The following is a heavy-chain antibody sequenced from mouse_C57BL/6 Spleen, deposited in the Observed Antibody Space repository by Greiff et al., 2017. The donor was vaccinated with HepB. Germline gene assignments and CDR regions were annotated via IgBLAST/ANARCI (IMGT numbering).Heavy chain of an antibody. CDR2: IYPGSGST. J-gene: IGHJ2*01. Sequence: QVQLKQPGAELVKPGASVKMSCKASGYTFTSYWITWVKQRPGQGLEWIGDIYPGSGSTNYNEKFKSKATLTVDTSSSTAYMQLSSLTSEDSAVYYCARYYDYEGYYFDYWGQGTTLTVSS. D-gene: IGHD2-4*01. CDR3: ARYYDYEGYYFDY. CDR1: GYTFTSYW. V-gene: IGHV1-55*01.